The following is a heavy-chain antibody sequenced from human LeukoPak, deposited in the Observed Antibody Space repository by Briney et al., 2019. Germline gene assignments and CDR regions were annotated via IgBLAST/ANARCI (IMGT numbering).Heavy chain of an antibody. CDR2: INHSGST. CDR1: GGSFSGYY. CDR3: ARERTMVRGTLETRVGGPFDY. D-gene: IGHD3-10*01. V-gene: IGHV4-34*01. J-gene: IGHJ4*02. Sequence: SETLSLTCAVYGGSFSGYYWSWIRQPPGKGLEWIGEINHSGSTNYNPSLKSRVTISVDTSKNQFSLKLSSVTAADTAVYYCARERTMVRGTLETRVGGPFDYWGQGTLVTVSS.